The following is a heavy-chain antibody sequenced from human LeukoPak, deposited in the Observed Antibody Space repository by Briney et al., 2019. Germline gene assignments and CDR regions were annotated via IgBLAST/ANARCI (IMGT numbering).Heavy chain of an antibody. J-gene: IGHJ6*02. CDR3: ARNSNYYGMDV. V-gene: IGHV3-30-3*01. D-gene: IGHD4-23*01. Sequence: PGRSLRLSCAASGFTFSSYAMHWVRQAPGKGLEWVAVISYDGSNKYYADSVKGRFTISRDNPKNTLYLQMNSLRAEDTAVYYCARNSNYYGMDVWGQGTTVTVSS. CDR1: GFTFSSYA. CDR2: ISYDGSNK.